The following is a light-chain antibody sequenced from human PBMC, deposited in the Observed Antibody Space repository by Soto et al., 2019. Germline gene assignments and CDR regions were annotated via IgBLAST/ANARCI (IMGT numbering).Light chain of an antibody. CDR3: TSYTSSSTRV. CDR1: SSDVGGYNY. CDR2: DVS. V-gene: IGLV2-14*01. Sequence: QSVLTQPASVSGSPGKSITISCTGTSSDVGGYNYVSWYQQHPGKAPKVMIYDVSNRPSGVSDRFSGSKSGNTASLTISGLQAEDEADYYCTSYTSSSTRVFGGGTKLTVL. J-gene: IGLJ3*02.